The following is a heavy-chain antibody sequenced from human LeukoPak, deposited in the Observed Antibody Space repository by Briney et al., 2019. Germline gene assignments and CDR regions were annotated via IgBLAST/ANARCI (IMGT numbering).Heavy chain of an antibody. CDR2: IYYSGST. J-gene: IGHJ4*02. D-gene: IGHD1-26*01. V-gene: IGHV4-39*01. CDR3: ARLLGRVGAMDFDY. Sequence: PSETLSLTCTVSGGSISSSSYYWGWIRQPPGKGLEWIGSIYYSGSTYYNPSLKSRVTISVDTSKNQFSLKLSSVTAADTAVYYCARLLGRVGAMDFDYWGQGNLVTVSS. CDR1: GGSISSSSYY.